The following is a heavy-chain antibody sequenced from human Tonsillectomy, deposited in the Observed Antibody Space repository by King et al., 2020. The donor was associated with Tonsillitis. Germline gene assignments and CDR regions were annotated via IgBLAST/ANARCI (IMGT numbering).Heavy chain of an antibody. V-gene: IGHV3-33*05. Sequence: VQLVESGGGVVQPGRSLRLSCATSGFTFTKHGMHWVRQAPGKGLEWVAALSSAGTNEYYADSVKGRFTISRDTSKNTLYLEMHSLRAEDTAVYYCAGLEHWGRGTQVTVSS. CDR3: AGLEH. J-gene: IGHJ4*02. CDR1: GFTFTKHG. CDR2: LSSAGTNE.